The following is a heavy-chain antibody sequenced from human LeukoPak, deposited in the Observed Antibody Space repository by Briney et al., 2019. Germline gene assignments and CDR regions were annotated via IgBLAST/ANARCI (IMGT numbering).Heavy chain of an antibody. CDR3: ARAYGSGSNYHFDY. CDR1: GYTFTSYG. D-gene: IGHD3-10*01. Sequence: AASVKVSCKASGYTFTSYGISWVRQAPGQGLEGMGIINPSGGSTTYAQKFQGRVTMTRDTSTSTVYMELSSLRSEDTAVYYCARAYGSGSNYHFDYWGQGTLVTVSS. CDR2: INPSGGST. V-gene: IGHV1-46*01. J-gene: IGHJ4*02.